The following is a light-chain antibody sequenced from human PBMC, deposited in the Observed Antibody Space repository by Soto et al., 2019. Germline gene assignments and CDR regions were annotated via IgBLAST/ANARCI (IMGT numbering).Light chain of an antibody. J-gene: IGKJ2*01. V-gene: IGKV1-39*01. CDR3: QQSYSYPHS. Sequence: DIQMPQSPSSLSAYVGDRLTIACRASQNINIYLNWYQQRPGKAPKLLVTTAPTFQSGVPSRFSASGSGAEFTLPISGLQPEDSATYYGQQSYSYPHSFGQGTKVEI. CDR2: TAP. CDR1: QNINIY.